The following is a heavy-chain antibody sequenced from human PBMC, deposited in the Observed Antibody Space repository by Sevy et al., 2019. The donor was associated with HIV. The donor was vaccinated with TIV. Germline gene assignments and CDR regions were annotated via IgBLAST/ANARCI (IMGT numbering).Heavy chain of an antibody. D-gene: IGHD3-22*01. J-gene: IGHJ5*02. Sequence: GGSLRLSCSASGFNISPYSLHWVRQTPGEGLQWLDVISKDGKNQQFADFVRGRFSLSRDNSRNTFYLQMNNLRPEDTAVYFCAKQGYYYDAHSQSVDWFDPWGQGTLVTVSS. CDR2: ISKDGKNQ. V-gene: IGHV3-30-3*02. CDR1: GFNISPYS. CDR3: AKQGYYYDAHSQSVDWFDP.